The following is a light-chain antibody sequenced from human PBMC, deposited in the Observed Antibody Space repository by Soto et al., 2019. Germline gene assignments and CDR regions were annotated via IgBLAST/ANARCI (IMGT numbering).Light chain of an antibody. CDR1: SSDVGGYNY. V-gene: IGLV2-14*03. Sequence: QSVLTQPASVSGSPGQSITISCTGTSSDVGGYNYGSWYRQHPGKAPKLMIYDVNNRPSGVSNRFSGSKSGITASLIISGLQAEDEADYYCSSYSSTSSRVFGTGTKVTVL. CDR3: SSYSSTSSRV. CDR2: DVN. J-gene: IGLJ1*01.